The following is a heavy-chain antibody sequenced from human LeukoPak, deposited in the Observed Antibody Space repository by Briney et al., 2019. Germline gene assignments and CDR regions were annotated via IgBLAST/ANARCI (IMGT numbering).Heavy chain of an antibody. J-gene: IGHJ4*02. CDR3: ARGTGSLDY. CDR2: TYSRSKWFN. CDR1: GDSVSSKSAS. D-gene: IGHD1-26*01. Sequence: SRTLSLTCAISGDSVSSKSASWNWIRQSPSSGLEWLGRTYSRSKWFNDYAVSVKSRITLNPDTSKNQFSLHLSSVTPDDTAVYYCARGTGSLDYWGQGTLVTVSS. V-gene: IGHV6-1*01.